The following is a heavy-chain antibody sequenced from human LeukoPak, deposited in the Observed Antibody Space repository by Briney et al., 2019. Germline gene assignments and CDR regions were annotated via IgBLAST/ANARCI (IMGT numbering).Heavy chain of an antibody. CDR3: ARSIAAAEYYYYYYMDV. V-gene: IGHV1-69*05. CDR2: IIPIFGTA. Sequence: SVKVSCKASGGTFSSYAISWVRQAPGQGLEWMGRIIPIFGTANYAQKFQGRVTITTGESTSTAYMELSSLRSEDTAVYYCARSIAAAEYYYYYYMDVWGKGTTVTVSS. CDR1: GGTFSSYA. J-gene: IGHJ6*03. D-gene: IGHD6-13*01.